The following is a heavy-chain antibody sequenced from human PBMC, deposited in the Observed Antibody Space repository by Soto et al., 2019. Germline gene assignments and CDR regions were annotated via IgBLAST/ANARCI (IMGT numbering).Heavy chain of an antibody. Sequence: QVQLVQSGGEVKKPGASVKVSCKASGYTFSSYGISWVRQAPGQGLEWMGWIGGYNGNTDYAQNLQGRVTMTTDTFTSTAYMELRSLRSDDTAVYYCARARGQWLVTTEYDCWGQGTLVTVSS. J-gene: IGHJ4*02. CDR2: IGGYNGNT. CDR1: GYTFSSYG. CDR3: ARARGQWLVTTEYDC. V-gene: IGHV1-18*01. D-gene: IGHD6-19*01.